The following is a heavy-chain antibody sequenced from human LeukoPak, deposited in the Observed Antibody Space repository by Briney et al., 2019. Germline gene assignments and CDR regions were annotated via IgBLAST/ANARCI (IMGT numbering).Heavy chain of an antibody. J-gene: IGHJ1*01. V-gene: IGHV1-8*01. CDR2: MNPNSGKT. D-gene: IGHD1-1*01. Sequence: ASVKVSCKASGYSFTTYDINWVRQAPGQGLEWMGWMNPNSGKTNFAQKFQGRVTMTRTTSISTAYMEVSSLRSEDTAVYYCARGLSPSDDGGQGSLVTVSS. CDR1: GYSFTTYD. CDR3: ARGLSPSDD.